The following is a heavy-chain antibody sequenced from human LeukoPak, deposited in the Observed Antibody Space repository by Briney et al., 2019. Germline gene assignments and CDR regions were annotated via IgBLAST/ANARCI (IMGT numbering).Heavy chain of an antibody. CDR3: AKEDCSAGGCYYSYFDS. V-gene: IGHV3-23*01. J-gene: IGHJ4*02. CDR2: ISVPGGNT. Sequence: GGTLRLSCAASGFTFSSHGMTWVRQAPGKALEWVSLISVPGGNTYYADSVKGRFTISRDNSKNTLYLQMNSLRAEDTAVYYCAKEDCSAGGCYYSYFDSWGQGVLVTVSS. CDR1: GFTFSSHG. D-gene: IGHD2-15*01.